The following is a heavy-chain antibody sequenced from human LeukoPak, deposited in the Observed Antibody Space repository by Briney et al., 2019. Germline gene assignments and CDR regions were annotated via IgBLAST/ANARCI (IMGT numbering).Heavy chain of an antibody. CDR2: IYYSGVT. J-gene: IGHJ5*02. Sequence: SETLSLTCTVSGGSFSSSSYNWVRHPPAPGMELVWFVSIYYSGVTDYNPSLKRRVTISVDTSKNQFSLKLSSVTAADTAVYYCARLRYCSSTSCYFWFDPWGQGTLVTVSS. CDR3: ARLRYCSSTSCYFWFDP. V-gene: IGHV4-39*01. CDR1: GGSFSSSSYN. D-gene: IGHD2-2*01.